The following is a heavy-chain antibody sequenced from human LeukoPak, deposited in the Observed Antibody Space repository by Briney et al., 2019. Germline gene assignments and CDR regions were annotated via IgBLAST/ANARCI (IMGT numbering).Heavy chain of an antibody. D-gene: IGHD1-14*01. CDR1: NGSISSYY. V-gene: IGHV4-59*01. CDR2: IYHKGTT. CDR3: ARDAGVLRNLAHFDI. Sequence: PSETLSLTCSVSNGSISSYYWSWIRQPPGKELEWIGYIYHKGTTNYNPSLKSRVTILVDTSTNQFSLRLTSVTAADTAVYYCARDAGVLRNLAHFDIWGRGTLATVSS. J-gene: IGHJ2*01.